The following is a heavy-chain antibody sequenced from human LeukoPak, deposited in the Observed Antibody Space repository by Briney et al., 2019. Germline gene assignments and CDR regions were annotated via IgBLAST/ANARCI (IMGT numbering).Heavy chain of an antibody. V-gene: IGHV4-31*03. CDR1: GGSISSGGYY. J-gene: IGHJ4*02. D-gene: IGHD1-26*01. Sequence: PSQTLSLTCTVSGGSISSGGYYWSWIRQHPGKGLEWIGYIYYSGSTYYNPSLKSRVTISVDTSKNQFSLKLSSVTAADTAVYYCARAIPSHRYSGSYYSHFDYWGQGTLVTVSS. CDR2: IYYSGST. CDR3: ARAIPSHRYSGSYYSHFDY.